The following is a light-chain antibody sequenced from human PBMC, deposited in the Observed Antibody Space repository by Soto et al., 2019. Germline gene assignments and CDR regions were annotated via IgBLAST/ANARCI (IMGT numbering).Light chain of an antibody. V-gene: IGLV1-40*01. CDR1: SSNIGAGYD. CDR2: ADN. J-gene: IGLJ2*01. Sequence: QSVLTQTPSVSGAPGQKITMSRTGSSSNIGAGYDVHWYQQLPGAAPRLLIYADNNRPSGVPDRFSASNSGTSASLAITGLQGEDEAVYYCQSYDTSLSGVIFGAGTQLTVL. CDR3: QSYDTSLSGVI.